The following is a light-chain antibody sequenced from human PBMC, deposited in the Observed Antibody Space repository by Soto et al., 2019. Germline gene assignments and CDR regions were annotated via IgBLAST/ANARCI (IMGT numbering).Light chain of an antibody. CDR1: SSDVGGYNY. CDR2: DLS. J-gene: IGLJ1*01. Sequence: QSALTQPASVSGSPGQSITISCTGTSSDVGGYNYVSWYQQHPGKAPKLMIYDLSNRPSGVSNRFSGSKSGNTASLTISGLQAEDEADSYCSSYTSSSTLGGVFGTGTKLTVL. CDR3: SSYTSSSTLGGV. V-gene: IGLV2-14*01.